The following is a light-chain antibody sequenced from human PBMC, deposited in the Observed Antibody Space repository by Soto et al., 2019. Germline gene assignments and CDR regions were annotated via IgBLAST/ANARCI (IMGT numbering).Light chain of an antibody. CDR1: SSDVGSYNL. V-gene: IGLV2-23*02. CDR3: CSYAGSSTYG. CDR2: EVS. Sequence: ALTQPASVSGSPGQSITISCTGTSSDVGSYNLVSWYQQHPGKAPKLMIYEVSKRPSGVSNRFSGCKSGNTASLTISGLNAEDEADYYCCSYAGSSTYGFGTGTKVTV. J-gene: IGLJ1*01.